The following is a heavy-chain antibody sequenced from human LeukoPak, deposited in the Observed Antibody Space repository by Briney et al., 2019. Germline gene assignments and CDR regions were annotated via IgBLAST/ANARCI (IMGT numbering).Heavy chain of an antibody. V-gene: IGHV1-46*01. CDR2: IYPRDGST. CDR1: GYSFTSNY. CDR3: ARDREGFDY. J-gene: IGHJ4*02. Sequence: ASVKVSCKVSGYSFTSNYIHWVRQAPGQGLEWMGMIYPRDGSTSYAQRFQDRVTVTRDTPTSTVHMELSGLRSEGTAVYYCARDREGFDYWGQGTLVTVSS.